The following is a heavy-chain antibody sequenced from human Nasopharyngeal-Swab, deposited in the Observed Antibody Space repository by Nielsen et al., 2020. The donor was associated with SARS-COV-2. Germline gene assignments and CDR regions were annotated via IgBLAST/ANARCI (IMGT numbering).Heavy chain of an antibody. CDR3: TRLGMDSRTYYYYYGMDV. CDR1: GFTFSGSA. D-gene: IGHD3-22*01. V-gene: IGHV3-73*01. CDR2: IRSKANSYAT. J-gene: IGHJ6*02. Sequence: GESLKIYCAASGFTFSGSAMHWVRQPSGKGLEWVGRIRSKANSYATAYAASVKGRFTISRDDSKNTAYLQMNSLKTEDTAVYYCTRLGMDSRTYYYYYGMDVWGQGTTVTVSS.